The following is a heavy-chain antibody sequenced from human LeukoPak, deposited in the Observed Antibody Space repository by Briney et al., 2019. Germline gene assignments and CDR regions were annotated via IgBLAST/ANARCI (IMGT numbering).Heavy chain of an antibody. CDR2: IYHGDSDT. D-gene: IGHD5-18*01. CDR3: ARLYTAMVTSIDY. V-gene: IGHV5-51*01. CDR1: GYSFTSYW. J-gene: IGHJ4*02. Sequence: GASLNISYKGSGYSFTSYWIGWVRPTPGKGLGWMGIIYHGDSDTRYSPSFQGQVTISADKSITTAYLQWSSMTASDTAMYYFARLYTAMVTSIDYWGQGALVAVSS.